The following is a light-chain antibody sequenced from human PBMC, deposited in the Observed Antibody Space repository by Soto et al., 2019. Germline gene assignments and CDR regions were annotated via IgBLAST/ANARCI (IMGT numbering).Light chain of an antibody. CDR3: QSYDSSLSHVV. V-gene: IGLV1-40*01. CDR2: GNS. J-gene: IGLJ2*01. CDR1: SSNIGAGYD. Sequence: VLTQPPSVSGAPGQRVTISCTGSSSNIGAGYDVHWYQQLPGTAPKLLIYGNSNRPSGVPDRFSGSKSGTSASLAITGLQAEDEADYYCQSYDSSLSHVVFGGGTKLTVL.